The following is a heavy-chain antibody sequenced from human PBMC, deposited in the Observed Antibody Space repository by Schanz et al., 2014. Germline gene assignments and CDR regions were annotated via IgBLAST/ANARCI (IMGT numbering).Heavy chain of an antibody. V-gene: IGHV1-69*08. D-gene: IGHD3-22*01. J-gene: IGHJ5*02. CDR1: GGTFNSYT. Sequence: QVQLVQSGAEVKKPGSSMKVSCKASGGTFNSYTINWVRQAPGQGLEWMGRIVPIAGITNYAQRFQGRVTITADKSSDTAYMELSSLRSEDTAVYYCAREVGLYDRGWFAPWRQGTLLTVSS. CDR2: IVPIAGIT. CDR3: AREVGLYDRGWFAP.